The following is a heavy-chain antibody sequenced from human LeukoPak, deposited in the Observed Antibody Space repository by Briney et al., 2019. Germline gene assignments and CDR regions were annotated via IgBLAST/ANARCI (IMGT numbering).Heavy chain of an antibody. Sequence: SETLSLTCAVPGDSISSGGYSWGWIRQPPGMALEWIGNIYHSGGTHHNPSLKSRVTMSVDRSKNQFSLKLTSVTAADTAVYYCARGGVGATTGTYDSWGQGIPVTVSS. CDR1: GDSISSGGYS. CDR3: ARGGVGATTGTYDS. V-gene: IGHV4-30-2*01. CDR2: IYHSGGT. J-gene: IGHJ4*02. D-gene: IGHD1-14*01.